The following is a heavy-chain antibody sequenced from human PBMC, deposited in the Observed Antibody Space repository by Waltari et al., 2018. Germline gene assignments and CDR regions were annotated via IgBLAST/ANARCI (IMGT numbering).Heavy chain of an antibody. CDR2: IYTSGST. J-gene: IGHJ4*02. D-gene: IGHD4-4*01. CDR1: GGSISSGSYY. V-gene: IGHV4-61*02. Sequence: QVQLQESGPGLVKPSQTLSLTCTVSGGSISSGSYYWSWIRQPAGKGLEWIGRIYTSGSTNYNPSLKSRVTISVDTSKNQFSLKLSSVTAADTAVYYCARDRGVTTGYFDYWGQGTLVTVSS. CDR3: ARDRGVTTGYFDY.